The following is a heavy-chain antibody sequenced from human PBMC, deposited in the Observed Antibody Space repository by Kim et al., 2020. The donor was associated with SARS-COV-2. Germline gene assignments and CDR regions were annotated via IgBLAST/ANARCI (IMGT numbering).Heavy chain of an antibody. J-gene: IGHJ4*02. CDR1: GYTFTNYA. Sequence: ASVKVSCKASGYTFTNYAIHWVRQAPGQRLEWMGWIIAGNGNTKYSQKFQGRVTITRDTSASTAYMELSSLRSEDTAVYYCAGEGCDAYRCYFDFWGQGTLVTVSA. D-gene: IGHD3-16*01. CDR3: AGEGCDAYRCYFDF. V-gene: IGHV1-3*01. CDR2: IIAGNGNT.